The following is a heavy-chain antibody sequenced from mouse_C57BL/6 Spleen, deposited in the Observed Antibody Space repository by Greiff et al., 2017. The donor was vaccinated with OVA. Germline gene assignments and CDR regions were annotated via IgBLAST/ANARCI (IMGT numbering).Heavy chain of an antibody. CDR3: TTGDYDAMGYFDY. CDR1: GFNIKDYY. CDR2: IDPEDGDT. D-gene: IGHD2-4*01. Sequence: EVQLQQSGAELVRPGASVKLSCTASGFNIKDYYMHWVKQRPEQGLEWIGRIDPEDGDTEYAPKFQGKATMTADTSSNTAYLQLSSLTSEDTAVYYCTTGDYDAMGYFDYWGQGTTLTVSS. J-gene: IGHJ2*01. V-gene: IGHV14-1*01.